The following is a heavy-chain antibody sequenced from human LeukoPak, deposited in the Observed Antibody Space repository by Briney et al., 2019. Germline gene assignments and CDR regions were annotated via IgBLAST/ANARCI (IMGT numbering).Heavy chain of an antibody. CDR3: ARERREFFGY. Sequence: RASVKVSCEASGYTFTDYYVHWVPQAPGQGLEWMGWINPNSGGTKYAQNFQGRVTMTRDTSISTAYMELSRLRSDDTAVYYCARERREFFGYGGQGTLVTVFS. CDR1: GYTFTDYY. V-gene: IGHV1-2*02. CDR2: INPNSGGT. J-gene: IGHJ4*02. D-gene: IGHD3-10*01.